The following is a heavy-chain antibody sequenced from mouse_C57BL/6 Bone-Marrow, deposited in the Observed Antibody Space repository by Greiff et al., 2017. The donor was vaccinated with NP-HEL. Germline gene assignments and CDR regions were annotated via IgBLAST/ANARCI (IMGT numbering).Heavy chain of an antibody. D-gene: IGHD3-2*02. CDR3: ARERGQLRLLYFDY. CDR2: INYDGSST. J-gene: IGHJ2*01. V-gene: IGHV5-16*01. Sequence: EVQRVESEGGLVQPGSSMKLSCTASGFTFSDYYMAWVRQVPEKGLEWVANINYDGSSTYYLDSLKSRFIISRDNAKNILYLQMSSLKSEDTATYYCARERGQLRLLYFDYWGQGTTLTVSS. CDR1: GFTFSDYY.